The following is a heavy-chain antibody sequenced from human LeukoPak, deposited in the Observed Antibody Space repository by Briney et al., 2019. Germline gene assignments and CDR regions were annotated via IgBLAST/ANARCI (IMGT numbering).Heavy chain of an antibody. CDR1: GFAVSTEA. CDR2: ISPIGSRT. V-gene: IGHV3-23*01. D-gene: IGHD3-3*02. J-gene: IGHJ4*02. CDR3: AVASTVLKSIDS. Sequence: HPGGSLRLSCAASGFAVSTEAMNEIRQAPGKGLEWVSAISPIGSRTYYADSVKGRFTISRDNSKNTLYLQMNSLRAGDTAIYYCAVASTVLKSIDSWGQGTLVTVSS.